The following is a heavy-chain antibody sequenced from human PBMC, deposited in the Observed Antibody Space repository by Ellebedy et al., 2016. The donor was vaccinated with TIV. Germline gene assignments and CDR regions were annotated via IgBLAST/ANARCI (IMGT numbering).Heavy chain of an antibody. CDR3: AKRSGEGFDY. Sequence: PGGSLRLSCAASGFTFRSYAMSRVRQAPGKGLEWVSAITGSGSSAYYADSVKGRFTISRDNSKNIFHLQMSRLRAEDTAVYYCAKRSGEGFDYWGQGALVTVSS. CDR2: ITGSGSSA. D-gene: IGHD3-16*01. V-gene: IGHV3-23*01. J-gene: IGHJ4*02. CDR1: GFTFRSYA.